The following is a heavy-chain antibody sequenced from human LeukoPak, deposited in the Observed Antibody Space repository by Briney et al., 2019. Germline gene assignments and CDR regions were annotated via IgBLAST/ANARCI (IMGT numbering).Heavy chain of an antibody. CDR1: GFTFSTYE. CDR3: AKRRGLELLYYYYMDV. D-gene: IGHD1-7*01. V-gene: IGHV3-48*03. J-gene: IGHJ6*03. CDR2: ISSSGSTI. Sequence: QSGGSLRLSCAASGFTFSTYEMTWVRQSPGKGLEWVSYISSSGSTIYYADSVKGRFTISRDNARNSLYLQMNSLRAEDTAVYYCAKRRGLELLYYYYMDVWGKGTTVTVSS.